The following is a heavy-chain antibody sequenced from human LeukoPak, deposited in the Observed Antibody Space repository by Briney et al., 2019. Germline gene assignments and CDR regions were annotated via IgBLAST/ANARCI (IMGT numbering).Heavy chain of an antibody. CDR1: GGSISSYY. Sequence: SETLSLTCTASGGSISSYYWSWIRQPAGKGLEWIGRIYTSGSTNYNPSLKSRVTMSVDTSKNQFSLKLSSVTAADTAVYYCARVRGYCSGGSCAYYFDYWGQGTLVTVSS. CDR2: IYTSGST. CDR3: ARVRGYCSGGSCAYYFDY. V-gene: IGHV4-4*07. D-gene: IGHD2-15*01. J-gene: IGHJ4*02.